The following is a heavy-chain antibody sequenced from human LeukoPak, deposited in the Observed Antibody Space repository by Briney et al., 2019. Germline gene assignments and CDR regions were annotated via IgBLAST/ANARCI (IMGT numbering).Heavy chain of an antibody. CDR3: ARITMVRGADYGMDV. CDR1: GFTVSSNY. CDR2: IYSGGST. J-gene: IGHJ6*02. Sequence: GGSLRLSCAASGFTVSSNYMSWVRQAPGKGLEWVSVIYSGGSTYYADSVKGRFTISRDNSKNTLYLQMNSLRAEGTAVYYCARITMVRGADYGMDVWGQGTTVTVSS. V-gene: IGHV3-53*01. D-gene: IGHD3-10*01.